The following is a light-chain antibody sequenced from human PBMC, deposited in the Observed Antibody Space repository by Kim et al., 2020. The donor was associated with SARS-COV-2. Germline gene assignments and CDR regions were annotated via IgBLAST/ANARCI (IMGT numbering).Light chain of an antibody. CDR2: GTS. Sequence: PGERATLACRASQTVSSNNLAWYQQKPGQAPRLVIYGTSTRATGIPDRFSGSGSGTDFTLTITRLEPEDFAVYYCQQYGTSPWTFGQGTKVDIK. J-gene: IGKJ1*01. CDR1: QTVSSNN. CDR3: QQYGTSPWT. V-gene: IGKV3-20*01.